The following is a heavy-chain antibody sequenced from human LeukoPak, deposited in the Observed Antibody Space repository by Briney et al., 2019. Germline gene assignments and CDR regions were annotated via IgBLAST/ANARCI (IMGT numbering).Heavy chain of an antibody. D-gene: IGHD4-17*01. Sequence: SETLSLTCTVSGGSISSGDYYWGWLRQPPGTGLEWIGYIYYSGSTYNNPSLKSRVTISVDTSKTQFSLQLSSVTAADTAVYYCARAFMTTVTTSAFDIWGQGTMVTVSS. CDR2: IYYSGST. V-gene: IGHV4-30-4*01. CDR1: GGSISSGDYY. J-gene: IGHJ3*02. CDR3: ARAFMTTVTTSAFDI.